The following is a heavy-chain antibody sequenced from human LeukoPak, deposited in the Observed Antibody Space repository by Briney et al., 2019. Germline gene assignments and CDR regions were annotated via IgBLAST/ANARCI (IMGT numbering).Heavy chain of an antibody. CDR2: ISAYNGNR. Sequence: ASVKVSCKASGYTFTIYGISWVRQAPGQGLEWMGWISAYNGNRNYAQKLQGRVTMTTDTSTSTAYMELRSLRPDDTAVYYCARDPTAYCSGGSCYSGALDYWGQGTLVIVSS. CDR3: ARDPTAYCSGGSCYSGALDY. CDR1: GYTFTIYG. J-gene: IGHJ4*02. V-gene: IGHV1-18*01. D-gene: IGHD2-15*01.